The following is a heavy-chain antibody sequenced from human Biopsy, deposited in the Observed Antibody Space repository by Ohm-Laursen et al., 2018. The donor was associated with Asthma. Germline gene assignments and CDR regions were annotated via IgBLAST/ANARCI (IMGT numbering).Heavy chain of an antibody. CDR2: ISYTGST. D-gene: IGHD1-26*01. V-gene: IGHV4-39*01. Sequence: LSLTCPVSADSISSNNFYWGWIRQPPGKGLEWIATISYTGSTYYNPSLKSRVTISVDTSKNQLSLTLSSVTAADTAVYYCARHSGNYYAQLNYWGQGTLVTVSS. J-gene: IGHJ4*02. CDR1: ADSISSNNFY. CDR3: ARHSGNYYAQLNY.